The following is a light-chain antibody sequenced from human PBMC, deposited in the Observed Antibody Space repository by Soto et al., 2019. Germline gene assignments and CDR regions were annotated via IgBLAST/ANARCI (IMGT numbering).Light chain of an antibody. V-gene: IGKV1-5*01. Sequence: DIQMTQSPSTLSASVGDRVTITCRASQVFSSWLAWYQQKPGKAPNLLIYDASTLESGVPSRFSGSGSGTEFTLTISSLQPDDFATYYCQQYDSFPGTFGQGTKVEI. CDR2: DAS. CDR3: QQYDSFPGT. CDR1: QVFSSW. J-gene: IGKJ1*01.